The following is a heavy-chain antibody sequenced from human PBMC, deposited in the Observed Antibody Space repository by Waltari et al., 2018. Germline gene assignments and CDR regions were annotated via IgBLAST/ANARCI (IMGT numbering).Heavy chain of an antibody. J-gene: IGHJ6*02. D-gene: IGHD6-19*01. CDR3: ARLHQWLGYGMDV. CDR2: IYYSGNT. CDR1: GGSMSISSYY. Sequence: QLQESGPGLVKPSETLSLTCTVSGGSMSISSYYWGWIRQPPGKGLEGIASIYYSGNTYSNPSLKSRLTVSVDTSKKQFSLKLTSVTAADTAVYYCARLHQWLGYGMDVWGQGTTVIVSS. V-gene: IGHV4-39*01.